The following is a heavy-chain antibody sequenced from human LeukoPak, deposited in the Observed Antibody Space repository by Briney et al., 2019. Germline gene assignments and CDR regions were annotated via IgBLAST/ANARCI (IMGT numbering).Heavy chain of an antibody. CDR2: IDWDDDK. CDR1: GFSLSTSGMC. J-gene: IGHJ3*02. V-gene: IGHV2-70*11. Sequence: SGPALVKPTQTLTLTCTFSGFSLSTSGMCVSWIRQPPGKALEWLARIDWDDDKYYSTSLKTRLTISKDTSKNQVVLTMTNMDPVDTATYYCARIAHYGGNRDAFDIWGQGTMVTVSS. CDR3: ARIAHYGGNRDAFDI. D-gene: IGHD4-23*01.